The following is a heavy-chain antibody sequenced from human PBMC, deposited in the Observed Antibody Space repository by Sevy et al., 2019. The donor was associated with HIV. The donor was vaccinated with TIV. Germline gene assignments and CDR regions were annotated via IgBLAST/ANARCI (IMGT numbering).Heavy chain of an antibody. V-gene: IGHV4-39*01. Sequence: SETLSLTCTVFGGSISSNNYYWGWIRQPPGKGLEWIANILYSGSTYYNPSLKSRVSISVDRSNNQLSLKLSSVTAADTAVYYCGRPELRRGGGACFDPWGQGTPVTVSS. CDR1: GGSISSNNYY. CDR3: GRPELRRGGGACFDP. D-gene: IGHD3-16*01. CDR2: ILYSGST. J-gene: IGHJ5*02.